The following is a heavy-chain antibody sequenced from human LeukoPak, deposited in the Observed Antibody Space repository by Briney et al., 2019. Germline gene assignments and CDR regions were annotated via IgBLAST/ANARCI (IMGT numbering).Heavy chain of an antibody. D-gene: IGHD1-14*01. Sequence: PSETLSLTCTVSGGSISNYQWSWVRQPPGKGLEWIGYIYYSGSTNYNPSLKSRVTISVDTSKKQFSLKLSSVTAADTAVYYCARLVTDAFDIWGQGPMVTVSS. V-gene: IGHV4-59*08. CDR3: ARLVTDAFDI. CDR2: IYYSGST. J-gene: IGHJ3*02. CDR1: GGSISNYQ.